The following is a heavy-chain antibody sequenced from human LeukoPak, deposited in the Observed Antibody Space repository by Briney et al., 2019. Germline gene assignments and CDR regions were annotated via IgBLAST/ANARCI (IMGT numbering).Heavy chain of an antibody. Sequence: PSETLSLTCTVSGGSISSSSYYWGWIRQPPGKGLECIGNIYYSGSTYYNPSLESRVTISVDASKNQFSLKLSSVTAADTAVYYCARERYSSGWYGHGYYYYYMDVWGKGTTVTISS. D-gene: IGHD6-19*01. CDR1: GGSISSSSYY. CDR2: IYYSGST. V-gene: IGHV4-39*07. CDR3: ARERYSSGWYGHGYYYYYMDV. J-gene: IGHJ6*03.